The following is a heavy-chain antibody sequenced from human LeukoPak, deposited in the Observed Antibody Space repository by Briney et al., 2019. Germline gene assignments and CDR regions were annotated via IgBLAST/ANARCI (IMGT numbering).Heavy chain of an antibody. D-gene: IGHD6-13*01. Sequence: GRSLRLSCAASGFTFSNYSMHWVRQAPGKGLEWVALVSYNGGSKYYADSVKGRITISRDNSKNTLHLQMNSLRTEDTAVYYCARVKGGIAAAGNYFDYWGQGTLVTVSS. CDR2: VSYNGGSK. CDR1: GFTFSNYS. V-gene: IGHV3-30*03. J-gene: IGHJ4*02. CDR3: ARVKGGIAAAGNYFDY.